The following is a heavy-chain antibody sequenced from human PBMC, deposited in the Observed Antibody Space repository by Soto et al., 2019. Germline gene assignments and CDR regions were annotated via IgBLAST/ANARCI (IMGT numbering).Heavy chain of an antibody. CDR1: GFTFSSYA. CDR2: ISYDGSNK. J-gene: IGHJ4*02. V-gene: IGHV3-30-3*01. CDR3: ARKIFSHSGSYRYFDY. Sequence: GGSLRLSCAASGFTFSSYAMHWVRQAPGKGLEWVAVISYDGSNKYYADSVKGRFTISRDNSKNTLYLQMNSLRAEDTAVYYCARKIFSHSGSYRYFDYWGQGTLVTVSS. D-gene: IGHD1-26*01.